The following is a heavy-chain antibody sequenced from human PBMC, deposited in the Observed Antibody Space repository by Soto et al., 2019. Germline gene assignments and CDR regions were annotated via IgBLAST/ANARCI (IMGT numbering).Heavy chain of an antibody. V-gene: IGHV4-30-2*01. J-gene: IGHJ4*02. D-gene: IGHD3-22*01. CDR3: ARGAVVNFDS. CDR1: GGSISSGGAS. CDR2: IYHSGST. Sequence: SETQSLTYAVSGGSISSGGASWTWIRQPPGKGLEWIGYIYHSGSTYYNPSLKSRVTISVDRSKNQFSLKLTSVTAADTAVYYCARGAVVNFDSWGQGTLVTVSS.